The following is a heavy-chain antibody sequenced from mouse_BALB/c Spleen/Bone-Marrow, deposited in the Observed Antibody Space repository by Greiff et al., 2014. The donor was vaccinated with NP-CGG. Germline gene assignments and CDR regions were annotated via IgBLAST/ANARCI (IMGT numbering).Heavy chain of an antibody. Sequence: EVQRVESGGGLVKPGGSLKLSCAASGFTFSSYAMSWVRQTPEKRLEWVASISSGGSTNYPDSVKGRFTISRDNARNILYLQMSSLGSEDTAMYYCARARFYYGKLVDYWGQGTSVTVSS. CDR2: ISSGGST. J-gene: IGHJ4*01. CDR1: GFTFSSYA. V-gene: IGHV5-6-5*01. CDR3: ARARFYYGKLVDY. D-gene: IGHD1-1*01.